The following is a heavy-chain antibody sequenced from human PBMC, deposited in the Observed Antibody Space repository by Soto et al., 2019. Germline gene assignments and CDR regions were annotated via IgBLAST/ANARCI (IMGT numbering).Heavy chain of an antibody. CDR1: GYTFTDYD. V-gene: IGHV1-8*01. CDR3: EVTTGY. CDR2: MSPDSGNA. J-gene: IGHJ4*02. Sequence: QVQVVQSRAEVKKHGASVKVSCKTSGYTFTDYDINWVRQAAGQGLEYMGWMSPDSGNAGYAQQFQGRVTMTSNTSISTAYMELSGLRSEDTAVYFCEVTTGYWGQGTMVTVSS. D-gene: IGHD2-21*02.